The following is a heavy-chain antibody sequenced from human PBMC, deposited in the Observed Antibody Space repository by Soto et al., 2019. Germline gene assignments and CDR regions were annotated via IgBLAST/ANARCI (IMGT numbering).Heavy chain of an antibody. CDR1: GFTFSSYA. Sequence: GGSLRLSCAASGFTFSSYAMSWVRQAPGKGLEWVSAISGSGGSTYYADSVKGRFTISRDNSKNTLYLEMNSLRTEDTAVYYCAKQLRGSGWYPLDSWGQGTPVTVSS. V-gene: IGHV3-23*01. CDR3: AKQLRGSGWYPLDS. J-gene: IGHJ4*02. CDR2: ISGSGGST. D-gene: IGHD6-19*01.